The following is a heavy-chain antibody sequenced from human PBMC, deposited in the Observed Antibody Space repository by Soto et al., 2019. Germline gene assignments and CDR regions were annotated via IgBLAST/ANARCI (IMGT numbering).Heavy chain of an antibody. CDR1: GGSISSGGYS. J-gene: IGHJ4*02. D-gene: IGHD2-15*01. V-gene: IGHV4-30-2*01. CDR3: ARVDYYCSCGPFDY. CDR2: IYHSGST. Sequence: SETLSLTCAVSGGSISSGGYSWSWIRQPPGKGLEWIGYIYHSGSTYYNPSLKSRLTISVDRSKNQFSLRLNSVTAADTAVYYCARVDYYCSCGPFDYWGQGTLVTVSS.